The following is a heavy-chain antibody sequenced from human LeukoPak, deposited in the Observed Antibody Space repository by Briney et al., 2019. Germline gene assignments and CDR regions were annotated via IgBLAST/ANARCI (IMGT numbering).Heavy chain of an antibody. CDR1: GYTFTSYY. D-gene: IGHD3-22*01. J-gene: IGHJ4*02. CDR2: ISAYNGNT. CDR3: AREAVYYYDSSGYYFFDY. V-gene: IGHV1-18*04. Sequence: ASVKVSCKASGYTFTSYYMHWVRQAPGQGLEWMGWISAYNGNTNYAQKLQGRVTMTTDTSTSTAYMELRSLRSDDTAVYYCAREAVYYYDSSGYYFFDYWGQGTLVTVSS.